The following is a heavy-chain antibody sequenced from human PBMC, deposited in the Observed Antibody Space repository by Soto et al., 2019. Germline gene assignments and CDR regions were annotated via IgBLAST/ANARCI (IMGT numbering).Heavy chain of an antibody. CDR3: AIIGGVTMVRGVIHALDI. CDR2: INPNSGGT. CDR1: GYTFTGYY. Sequence: ASVKVSCKASGYTFTGYYMHWVRQAPGQGLEWMGWINPNSGGTNYAQKFQGWVTMTRDTSISTAYMELSRLRSDDTAVYYCAIIGGVTMVRGVIHALDIWGQGTMVTVS. V-gene: IGHV1-2*04. J-gene: IGHJ3*02. D-gene: IGHD3-10*01.